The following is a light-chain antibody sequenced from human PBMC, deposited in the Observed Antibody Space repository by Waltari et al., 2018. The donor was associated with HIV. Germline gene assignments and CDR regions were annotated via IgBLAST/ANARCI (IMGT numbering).Light chain of an antibody. V-gene: IGLV1-47*01. J-gene: IGLJ2*01. Sequence: SVLTQPPSASGTPGQRVTIPCSGGPSNIGSNDVFWYQHLPGTAPKLLIHRNDRRPSGVPDRFSGSTSGNSASLAISGLRSEDEADYYCVAWDDGLRGVVFGGGTRVAVL. CDR1: PSNIGSND. CDR2: RND. CDR3: VAWDDGLRGVV.